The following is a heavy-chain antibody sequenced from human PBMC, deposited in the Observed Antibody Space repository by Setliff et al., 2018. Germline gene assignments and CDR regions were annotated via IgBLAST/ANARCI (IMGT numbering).Heavy chain of an antibody. D-gene: IGHD3-10*01. Sequence: GGSLRLSCAASAFGFSSYWMSWVRQAPGKGPEWLAQISQDGSEKYYGDSVKGRFTISRDNSKNTLYLQMNSLRAEDTAVYYCAKNGFGVVALGVNSWFDPWGQGTLVTVSS. J-gene: IGHJ5*02. CDR1: AFGFSSYW. V-gene: IGHV3-7*03. CDR3: AKNGFGVVALGVNSWFDP. CDR2: ISQDGSEK.